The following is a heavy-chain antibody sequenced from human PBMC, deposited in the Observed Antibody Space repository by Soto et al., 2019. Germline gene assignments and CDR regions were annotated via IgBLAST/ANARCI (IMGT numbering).Heavy chain of an antibody. CDR3: ARGSDYDILTGLYHFDY. Sequence: GGSLRLSCAASGFTFSSYWMSWGRQAPGKGLEWVANIKQDGSGKYYVDSVKGRFTISRDNAKNAPYLQMNSLRAEDTAVYYCARGSDYDILTGLYHFDYWGQGTLLTVSS. D-gene: IGHD3-9*01. CDR1: GFTFSSYW. CDR2: IKQDGSGK. J-gene: IGHJ4*02. V-gene: IGHV3-7*01.